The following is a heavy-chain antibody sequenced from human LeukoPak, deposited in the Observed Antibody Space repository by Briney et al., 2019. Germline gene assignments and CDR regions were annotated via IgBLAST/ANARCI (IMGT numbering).Heavy chain of an antibody. CDR3: AKDSGMQQLRWLASFDY. CDR1: GFTFDDYA. J-gene: IGHJ4*02. V-gene: IGHV3-9*01. Sequence: PGRSLRLSCAASGFTFDDYAMHWVRQAPGKGLEWVSGISWNSGSIGYADSVKGRFTISRDNAKNSLYLQMNSLRAEDTALYYCAKDSGMQQLRWLASFDYWGQGTLVTVSS. CDR2: ISWNSGSI. D-gene: IGHD6-13*01.